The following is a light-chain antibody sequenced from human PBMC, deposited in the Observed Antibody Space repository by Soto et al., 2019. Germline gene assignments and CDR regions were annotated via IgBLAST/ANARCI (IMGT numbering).Light chain of an antibody. CDR2: EVS. CDR3: SSYAGSNNFV. V-gene: IGLV2-8*01. J-gene: IGLJ1*01. CDR1: SSDVGGYKY. Sequence: QSALTQPPSASGSPGQSVTISCTGTSSDVGGYKYVSWYQQHPGKAPKLMIYEVSKRPSGVPDRFSGSKSDNTASLTVSGLQAEDEADYYCSSYAGSNNFVFGPGTKVTVL.